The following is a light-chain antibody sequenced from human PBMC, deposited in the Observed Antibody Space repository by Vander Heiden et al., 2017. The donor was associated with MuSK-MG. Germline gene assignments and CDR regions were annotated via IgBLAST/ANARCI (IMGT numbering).Light chain of an antibody. J-gene: IGLJ3*02. CDR1: NSDVGGYTF. V-gene: IGLV2-14*01. Sequence: QPALTQPASVSGSPGQSITISCTGTNSDVGGYTFASWYQRHPGKAPKLMILEVNNRPSGVSSRFSGSKSGNTASLTISGLQAEDEADYYCSSCTSSSTWVFGGGTKLTVL. CDR2: EVN. CDR3: SSCTSSSTWV.